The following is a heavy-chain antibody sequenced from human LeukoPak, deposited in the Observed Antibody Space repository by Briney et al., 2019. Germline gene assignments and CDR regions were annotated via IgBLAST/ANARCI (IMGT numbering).Heavy chain of an antibody. J-gene: IGHJ5*02. V-gene: IGHV4-39*01. CDR2: IYYSGST. Sequence: SETLSLTCTVSGGSLSSTSYYWGCIRQPPGKGLEWIGSIYYSGSTYYNPSLKSRVTISLDTSKNQFSLKLSSVTAADTAVYYCARASVEYYYDSSGFSRGNNWFDPWGQGTLVTVSS. D-gene: IGHD3-22*01. CDR1: GGSLSSTSYY. CDR3: ARASVEYYYDSSGFSRGNNWFDP.